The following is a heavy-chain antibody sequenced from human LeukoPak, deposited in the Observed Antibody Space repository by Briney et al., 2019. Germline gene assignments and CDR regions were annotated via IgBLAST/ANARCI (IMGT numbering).Heavy chain of an antibody. CDR2: IKQDGSEK. Sequence: GGSLRLSCVASGFTFNKAWMSWVRQAPGKGLEWVANIKQDGSEKYYVDSVKGRFTISRDNAKNSLYLQMNSLRAEDTAVYYCAREWQIAAAGTTRRDYWGQGTLVTVSS. CDR1: GFTFNKAW. D-gene: IGHD6-13*01. V-gene: IGHV3-7*01. J-gene: IGHJ4*02. CDR3: AREWQIAAAGTTRRDY.